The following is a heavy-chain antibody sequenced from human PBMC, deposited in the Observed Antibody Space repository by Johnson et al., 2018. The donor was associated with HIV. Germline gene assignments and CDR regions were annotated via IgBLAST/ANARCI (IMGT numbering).Heavy chain of an antibody. J-gene: IGHJ3*01. CDR1: GFTFSSSG. V-gene: IGHV3-30*19. Sequence: QVQLVESGGGVVQPGGSLRLSCVASGFTFSSSGMHWVRQAPGKGLEWVAVISFDGTKKYYTDSVKGRFTISRDNSKNTLYLQMNSLRAEDTAVYYCVKGFRRYLKFGGGLLDAFDLWGQGTMVTVSS. D-gene: IGHD3-9*01. CDR3: VKGFRRYLKFGGGLLDAFDL. CDR2: ISFDGTKK.